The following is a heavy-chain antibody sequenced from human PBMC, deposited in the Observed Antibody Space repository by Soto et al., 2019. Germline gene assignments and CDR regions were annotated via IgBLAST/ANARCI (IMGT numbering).Heavy chain of an antibody. CDR3: ARGRYCSSTSCYWGYYYYGMDV. J-gene: IGHJ6*02. Sequence: ASVKVSCKASGYTFTGYYMHWVRQAPGQGLEWMGWINPNSGGTNYAQKFQGRVTMTRDTSISTAYMELSRLRSDDTAVYYCARGRYCSSTSCYWGYYYYGMDVWGQGTTVTVPS. CDR2: INPNSGGT. V-gene: IGHV1-2*02. D-gene: IGHD2-2*01. CDR1: GYTFTGYY.